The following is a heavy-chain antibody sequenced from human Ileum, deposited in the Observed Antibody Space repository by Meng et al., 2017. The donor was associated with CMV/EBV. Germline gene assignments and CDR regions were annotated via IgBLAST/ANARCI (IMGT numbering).Heavy chain of an antibody. D-gene: IGHD3-10*01. CDR1: GYTFTSYD. Sequence: ASVKVSCKASGYTFTSYDINWVRQATGQGREWMGWMNPNSGNTGYAQKFQGRITISRNTSIRTAYMELSSLRSEDTAVYYCARRYYGSGSTLGYWGQGTPVTVSS. CDR3: ARRYYGSGSTLGY. CDR2: MNPNSGNT. J-gene: IGHJ4*02. V-gene: IGHV1-8*03.